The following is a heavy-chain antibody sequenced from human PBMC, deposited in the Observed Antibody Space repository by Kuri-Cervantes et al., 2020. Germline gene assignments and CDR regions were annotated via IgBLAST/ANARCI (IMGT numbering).Heavy chain of an antibody. CDR3: ARQRGLWVGEDNWFDP. Sequence: GESLKISCKVSGYNYTSYWIGWVRQMPGKGLEWMGTIYPGDSDTRYSPSFQGQVTISADKSISTAYLQWSSLKASDTAMYYCARQRGLWVGEDNWFDPWGQGTLVTVSS. V-gene: IGHV5-51*01. CDR1: GYNYTSYW. CDR2: IYPGDSDT. D-gene: IGHD3-10*01. J-gene: IGHJ5*02.